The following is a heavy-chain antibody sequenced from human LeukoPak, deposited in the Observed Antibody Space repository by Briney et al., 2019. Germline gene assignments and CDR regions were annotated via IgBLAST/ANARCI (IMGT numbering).Heavy chain of an antibody. CDR3: AKGNYYDSSGYYGLGY. Sequence: GGSLRLSCAASGFTFDDYAMHWVRQAPGKGLEWVSLISWDGGSTYYADSVKGRFTISRDNSKNSLYLQMNSLRAEDTALCYCAKGNYYDSSGYYGLGYWGQGTLVTVSS. CDR2: ISWDGGST. J-gene: IGHJ4*02. CDR1: GFTFDDYA. V-gene: IGHV3-43D*03. D-gene: IGHD3-22*01.